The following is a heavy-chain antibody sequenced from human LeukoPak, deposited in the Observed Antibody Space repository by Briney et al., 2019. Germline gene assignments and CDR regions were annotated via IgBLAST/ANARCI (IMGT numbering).Heavy chain of an antibody. V-gene: IGHV4-34*01. CDR3: ARVKPHSSSWYWYRPDWFDP. J-gene: IGHJ5*02. CDR2: INHSGST. Sequence: SETLSLTCAVYGGSFSGYYWSWIRQPPGRGLEWIGEINHSGSTNYNPSLKSRGTISVDTSKNQFSLKLSSVTAADTAVYYCARVKPHSSSWYWYRPDWFDPWGQGTLVTVSS. CDR1: GGSFSGYY. D-gene: IGHD6-13*01.